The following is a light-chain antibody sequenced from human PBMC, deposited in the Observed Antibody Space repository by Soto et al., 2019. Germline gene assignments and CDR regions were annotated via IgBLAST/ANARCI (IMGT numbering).Light chain of an antibody. J-gene: IGKJ4*01. CDR2: VAS. Sequence: EIVLTQSPGTLTLSPGERATLSCRASQSVSSSYLAWYQQKPGQAPRLLIYVASSRATGIPDRFSGSGSGTDLTLTISRLEPEDFAVYYCHKYGSSPLTFGGGTKVEIK. V-gene: IGKV3-20*01. CDR3: HKYGSSPLT. CDR1: QSVSSSY.